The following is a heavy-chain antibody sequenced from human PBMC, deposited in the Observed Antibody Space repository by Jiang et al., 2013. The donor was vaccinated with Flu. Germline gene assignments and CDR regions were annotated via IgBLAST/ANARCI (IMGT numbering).Heavy chain of an antibody. J-gene: IGHJ4*02. Sequence: GSGLVKPSETLSLTCTVSGGSVGRGRYYWSWIRQPPGKGLEWIGYIYYNGITNYNPSLKSRVTISADTSRNHFSLKLSSVTAADTAVYYCARDSCNTATCSGIDYWGQGTLVTVSS. V-gene: IGHV4-61*03. D-gene: IGHD2/OR15-2a*01. CDR1: GGSVGRGRYY. CDR2: IYYNGIT. CDR3: ARDSCNTATCSGIDY.